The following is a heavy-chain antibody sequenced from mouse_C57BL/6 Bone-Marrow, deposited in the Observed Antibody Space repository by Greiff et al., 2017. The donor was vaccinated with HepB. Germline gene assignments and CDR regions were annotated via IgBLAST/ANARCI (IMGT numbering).Heavy chain of an antibody. D-gene: IGHD2-12*01. CDR2: FYAGSGSI. Sequence: QVQLKESGAELVKPGASVKLSCKASGYTFTEYTIHWVKQRSGQGLEWIGWFYAGSGSIKYNEKFKDKATLTADKFSSTVYMELSRLTSEDSAVYFCARHGIVTTEDWYFDVWGTGTTVTVSS. V-gene: IGHV1-62-2*01. CDR3: ARHGIVTTEDWYFDV. CDR1: GYTFTEYT. J-gene: IGHJ1*03.